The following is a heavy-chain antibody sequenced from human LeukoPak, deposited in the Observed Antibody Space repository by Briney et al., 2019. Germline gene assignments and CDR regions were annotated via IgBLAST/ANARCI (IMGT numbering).Heavy chain of an antibody. V-gene: IGHV3-74*01. CDR3: ARISYDSRGHFDY. CDR2: ITGDGSST. D-gene: IGHD3-22*01. CDR1: GFTFSSYW. J-gene: IGHJ4*02. Sequence: GGSLRLSCAASGFTFSSYWMHWVRQAPGKGLVWVSRITGDGSSTSYADSVKGRFTISRDNAKNTLYLQMNSLRAEDTAVCYCARISYDSRGHFDYWGQGTLVTVSS.